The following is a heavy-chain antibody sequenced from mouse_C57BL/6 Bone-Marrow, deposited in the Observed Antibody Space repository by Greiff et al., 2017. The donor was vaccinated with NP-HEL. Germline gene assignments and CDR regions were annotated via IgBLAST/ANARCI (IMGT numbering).Heavy chain of an antibody. Sequence: QVQLKQSGPGLVAPSQSLSITCTVSGFSLTSYAISWVRQPPGKGLEWLGVIWTGGGTNYNSALKSRLSISKDNSKSQVFLKMNSLQTDDTARYYWARNPELGSYYYAMDYWGQGTSVTVSS. V-gene: IGHV2-9-1*01. CDR2: IWTGGGT. D-gene: IGHD3-3*01. J-gene: IGHJ4*01. CDR3: ARNPELGSYYYAMDY. CDR1: GFSLTSYA.